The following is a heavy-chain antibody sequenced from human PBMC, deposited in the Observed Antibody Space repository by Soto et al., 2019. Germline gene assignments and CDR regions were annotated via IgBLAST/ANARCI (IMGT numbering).Heavy chain of an antibody. J-gene: IGHJ5*02. CDR3: ATRMAAAGPYNWFDP. CDR2: IIPIFGTA. D-gene: IGHD6-13*01. V-gene: IGHV1-69*13. CDR1: GGTFSSYA. Sequence: ASVKVSCKASGGTFSSYAISWVRQAPGQGLEWMGGIIPIFGTANYAQKFQGRVTITADESTSTAYMELSSLRSEDTAVYYCATRMAAAGPYNWFDPWGQGTLVTVSS.